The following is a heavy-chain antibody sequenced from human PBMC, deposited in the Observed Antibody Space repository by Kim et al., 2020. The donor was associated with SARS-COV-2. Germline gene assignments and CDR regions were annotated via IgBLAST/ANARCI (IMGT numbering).Heavy chain of an antibody. CDR2: IYYSGST. Sequence: PETLSLTCTVSGGSISSYYWSWIRQPPGKGLEWIGYIYYSGSTNYNPSLKSRVNISVDTSKNQFSLKLSSVTAADTAVYYCARDHREWLQYTANWYFDLWGRGTLVTVSS. D-gene: IGHD3-3*01. CDR1: GGSISSYY. CDR3: ARDHREWLQYTANWYFDL. J-gene: IGHJ2*01. V-gene: IGHV4-59*01.